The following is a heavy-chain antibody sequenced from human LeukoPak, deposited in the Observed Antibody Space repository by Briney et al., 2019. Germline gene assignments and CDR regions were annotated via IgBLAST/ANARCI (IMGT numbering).Heavy chain of an antibody. D-gene: IGHD2-21*01. V-gene: IGHV4-34*01. Sequence: SETLSLTCGVRGVSFSGNYWSWIRQSPGKGPEWIGEIYQSKYTTYNPSLKSRVTIWADTSVNQLSLRLTSVTAADTAIYYCARIRCSPGDESCYYYWGWGTLVTVSS. CDR3: ARIRCSPGDESCYYY. CDR2: IYQSKYT. CDR1: GVSFSGNY. J-gene: IGHJ4*02.